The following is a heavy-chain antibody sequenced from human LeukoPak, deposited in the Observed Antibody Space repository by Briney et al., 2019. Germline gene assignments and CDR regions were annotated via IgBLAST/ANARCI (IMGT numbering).Heavy chain of an antibody. V-gene: IGHV5-10-1*01. Sequence: GESLRISCKGSGYSFTSSWISWMRQMPGKGLEWMGRIDPSDSYTNYSPSFQGHVTISADKSISTAYLQWSSLKASDTAMYYCARLPRTGDYPTYWYFDLWGRGTLVTVSS. CDR2: IDPSDSYT. CDR3: ARLPRTGDYPTYWYFDL. CDR1: GYSFTSSW. J-gene: IGHJ2*01. D-gene: IGHD4-17*01.